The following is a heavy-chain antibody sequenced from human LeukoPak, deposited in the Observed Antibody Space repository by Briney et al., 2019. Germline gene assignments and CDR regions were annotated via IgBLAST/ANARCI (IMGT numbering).Heavy chain of an antibody. D-gene: IGHD3-10*01. J-gene: IGHJ4*02. V-gene: IGHV3-21*01. Sequence: GGSLRLSCAASGFTFSSYSMNWVRQAPGKGLEWVSSISSSSSYIYYADSVKGRFTISRDNAKNSLYLQMNSLRAEDTAVYYCARPGGGAIRGYLDYWGQGTLVAVSS. CDR3: ARPGGGAIRGYLDY. CDR2: ISSSSSYI. CDR1: GFTFSSYS.